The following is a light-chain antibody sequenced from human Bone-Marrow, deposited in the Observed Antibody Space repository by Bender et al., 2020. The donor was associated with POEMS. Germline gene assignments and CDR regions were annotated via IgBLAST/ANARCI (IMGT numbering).Light chain of an antibody. CDR2: RNT. CDR1: GLGDKY. Sequence: SYELAQPPSVSVSPGQTASITCSGEGLGDKYACWYQQKPGQSPVLVIYRNTQRPSGIPERFSGSNSGNTATLTISGTHAMDEADYFCQAWDGGTHVVFGGGTKLTVL. J-gene: IGLJ2*01. V-gene: IGLV3-1*01. CDR3: QAWDGGTHVV.